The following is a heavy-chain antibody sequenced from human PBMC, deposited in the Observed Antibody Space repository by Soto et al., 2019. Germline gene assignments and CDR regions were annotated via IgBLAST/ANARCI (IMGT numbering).Heavy chain of an antibody. CDR1: GYTFTSYG. D-gene: IGHD3-22*01. Sequence: QVPLVQSGAEVKKPGASVKVCCKASGYTFTSYGISWVRQAPGQGLEWMGWISAYNGNTNYAQKLQGRVTMTTDTSTSTAYMELRSLRSDDTAVYYCARGATYYYDSSGSRYYYYYYGMDVWGQGTTVTVSS. V-gene: IGHV1-18*01. J-gene: IGHJ6*02. CDR2: ISAYNGNT. CDR3: ARGATYYYDSSGSRYYYYYYGMDV.